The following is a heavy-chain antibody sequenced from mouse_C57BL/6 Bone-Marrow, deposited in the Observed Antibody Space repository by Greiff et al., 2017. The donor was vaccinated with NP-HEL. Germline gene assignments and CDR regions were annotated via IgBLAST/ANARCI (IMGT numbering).Heavy chain of an antibody. CDR1: GFNIKDDY. J-gene: IGHJ4*01. CDR3: TTDYGNSYAMDY. D-gene: IGHD2-1*01. CDR2: IDPENGDT. V-gene: IGHV14-4*01. Sequence: VQLKQSGAELVRPGASVKLSCTASGFNIKDDYMHWVKQRPEQGLEWIGWIDPENGDTEYASKFQGKATITAVTSSNTAYLQLSSLTSEDTAVYYCTTDYGNSYAMDYWGQGTSVTVSS.